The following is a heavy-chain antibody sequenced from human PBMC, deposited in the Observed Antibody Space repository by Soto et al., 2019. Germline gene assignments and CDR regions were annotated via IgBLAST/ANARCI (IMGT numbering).Heavy chain of an antibody. CDR2: IKHDGSEK. D-gene: IGHD4-17*01. CDR3: ARGAGYGGSPLGY. Sequence: EVQLVDSGGGLVQPGESLRLSCAASGFTFSSYWMSWVRQAPGRGLEWVANIKHDGSEKYYVDSVKGRFTVSRDNAKSSLCLQMNSLRAEDTAVYHCARGAGYGGSPLGYWGQGTLVTVSS. V-gene: IGHV3-7*01. CDR1: GFTFSSYW. J-gene: IGHJ4*02.